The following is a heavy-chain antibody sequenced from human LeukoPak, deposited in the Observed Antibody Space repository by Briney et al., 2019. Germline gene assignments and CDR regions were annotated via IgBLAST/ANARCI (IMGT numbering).Heavy chain of an antibody. CDR3: ARDRMIATARWFDP. CDR2: VNPGGDST. CDR1: GYTFTSYY. V-gene: IGHV1-46*01. J-gene: IGHJ5*02. Sequence: GASVKVSCKASGYTFTSYYMHWVRQAPGQGLEWMAIVNPGGDSTAYAQKFRGRVTMTRDTSTGTVYMELSSLRSEDTAVYYCARDRMIATARWFDPWGQGTLVTVSS. D-gene: IGHD3-22*01.